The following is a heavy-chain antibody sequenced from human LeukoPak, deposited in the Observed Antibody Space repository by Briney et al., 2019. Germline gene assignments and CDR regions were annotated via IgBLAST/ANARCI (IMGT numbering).Heavy chain of an antibody. J-gene: IGHJ4*02. CDR2: VSTSGGST. CDR3: AKQAYDSPRTDFDY. Sequence: GGSLRLSCAASGLTFSRYAVSWVRQAPGKGLEWVSGVSTSGGSTYYADSVKGRFTISRDNSKNTLHLQMNSLRADDTAIYYCAKQAYDSPRTDFDYWGQGTLVTVSS. V-gene: IGHV3-23*01. D-gene: IGHD3-22*01. CDR1: GLTFSRYA.